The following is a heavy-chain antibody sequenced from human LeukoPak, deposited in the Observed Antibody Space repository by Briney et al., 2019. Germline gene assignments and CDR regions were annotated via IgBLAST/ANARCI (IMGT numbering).Heavy chain of an antibody. Sequence: PGGSLRLSCAASGFTFSSYWMHWVRQGPGKGLVWVSRINNDGSSTSYADSVKGRFTISRDNAKNTLFLQMNSLRAEDTAMYYCASGQLWSHSLLDVWGQGTTVTVSS. CDR2: INNDGSST. CDR3: ASGQLWSHSLLDV. V-gene: IGHV3-74*01. J-gene: IGHJ6*02. CDR1: GFTFSSYW. D-gene: IGHD5-18*01.